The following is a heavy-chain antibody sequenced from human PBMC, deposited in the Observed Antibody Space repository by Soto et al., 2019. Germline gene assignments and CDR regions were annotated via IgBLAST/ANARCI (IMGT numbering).Heavy chain of an antibody. V-gene: IGHV3-48*01. Sequence: SCAASGFTFSSYSMNWVRQAPGKGLEWVSYISSSSSTIYYADSVKGRFTISRDNAKNSLYLQMNSLRAEDTAVYYCARDLEAYYYYYMDVWGKGTTVTVSS. CDR2: ISSSSSTI. J-gene: IGHJ6*03. CDR1: GFTFSSYS. CDR3: ARDLEAYYYYYMDV.